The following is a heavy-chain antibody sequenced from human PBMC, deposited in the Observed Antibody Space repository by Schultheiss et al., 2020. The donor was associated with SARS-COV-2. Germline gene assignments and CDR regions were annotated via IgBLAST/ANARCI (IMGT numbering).Heavy chain of an antibody. CDR1: GGSISSGGYY. J-gene: IGHJ5*02. CDR3: ARGLRYFDWLRWFDP. V-gene: IGHV4-31*03. D-gene: IGHD3-9*01. CDR2: IYYSGST. Sequence: SETLSLTCTVSGGSISSGGYYWSWIRQHPGKGLEWIGYIYYSGSTYYNPSLKSRVTISVDTSKNQFSLKLSSVTAADTAVYYCARGLRYFDWLRWFDPWGQGTLVTVSS.